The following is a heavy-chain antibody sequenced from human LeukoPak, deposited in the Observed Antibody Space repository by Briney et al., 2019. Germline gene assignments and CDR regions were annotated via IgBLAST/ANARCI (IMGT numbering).Heavy chain of an antibody. J-gene: IGHJ5*02. D-gene: IGHD6-13*01. V-gene: IGHV3-7*01. Sequence: PGGSLRLSCAASGFTFSSYWMSWVRQAPGKGLEWVANIKQDGSEKYYVDSVKGRFTISRDNSKNTLYLQMNSLRAEDTAVYYCAKDGYSSSFNWFDPWGQGTLVTVSS. CDR1: GFTFSSYW. CDR2: IKQDGSEK. CDR3: AKDGYSSSFNWFDP.